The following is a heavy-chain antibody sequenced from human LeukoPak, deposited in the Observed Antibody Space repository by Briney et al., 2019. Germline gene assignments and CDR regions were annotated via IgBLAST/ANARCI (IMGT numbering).Heavy chain of an antibody. D-gene: IGHD3-3*01. Sequence: PGRSLRLSCAASGFTFSSYAMSWVRQAPGKGLEWVSAISGSGGGTYYADSVKGRFTISRDNSKHTLYLQMNSLRAEDTAVYYCAKNSRYYDFWSGYAYMDVWGKGTTVTVSS. J-gene: IGHJ6*03. V-gene: IGHV3-23*01. CDR1: GFTFSSYA. CDR2: ISGSGGGT. CDR3: AKNSRYYDFWSGYAYMDV.